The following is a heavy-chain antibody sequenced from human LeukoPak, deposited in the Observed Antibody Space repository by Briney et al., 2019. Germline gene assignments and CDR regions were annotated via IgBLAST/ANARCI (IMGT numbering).Heavy chain of an antibody. V-gene: IGHV3-48*01. D-gene: IGHD3-10*01. CDR3: ARSITMVRGVPLPYYFDY. Sequence: GGSLRLSCAASGFTFSSYSMNWVRQAPGKGLEWVSYISSSSSTIYYADSVKGRFTISRDNAKNSLYLQMNSLRAEDTAVYYCARSITMVRGVPLPYYFDYWGQGTLVTVSS. CDR1: GFTFSSYS. J-gene: IGHJ4*02. CDR2: ISSSSSTI.